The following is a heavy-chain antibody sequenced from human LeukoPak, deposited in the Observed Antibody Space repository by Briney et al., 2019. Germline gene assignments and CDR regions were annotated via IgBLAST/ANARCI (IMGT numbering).Heavy chain of an antibody. CDR2: IYSGGST. Sequence: HPGGSLRLSCAASGFTVSSNYMSWVRQAPGKGLEWVSVIYSGGSTYYADSVRGRFTISRDNSKNTLYLQMNSLRAEGTAVYYCARVGLYSGSYYFDYWGQGTLVTVSS. V-gene: IGHV3-53*01. CDR3: ARVGLYSGSYYFDY. CDR1: GFTVSSNY. J-gene: IGHJ4*02. D-gene: IGHD1-26*01.